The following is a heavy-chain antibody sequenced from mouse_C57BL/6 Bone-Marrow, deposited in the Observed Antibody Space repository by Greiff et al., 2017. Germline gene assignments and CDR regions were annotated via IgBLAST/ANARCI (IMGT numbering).Heavy chain of an antibody. CDR3: TIYDGYYKAMES. D-gene: IGHD2-3*01. Sequence: EVKLVESGAELVRPGASVKLSCTASGFNIKDDYMHWVKQRPEQGLEWIGWSDPANGDTEYASKFPGEATITADTSSNTAYLQLSSLTSDDTAVYYCTIYDGYYKAMESWVQGTSVTVAS. CDR1: GFNIKDDY. CDR2: SDPANGDT. J-gene: IGHJ4*01. V-gene: IGHV14-4*01.